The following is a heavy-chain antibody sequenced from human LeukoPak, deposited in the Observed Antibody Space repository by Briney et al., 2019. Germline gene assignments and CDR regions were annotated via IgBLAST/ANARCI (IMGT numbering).Heavy chain of an antibody. Sequence: ASEKVSCKSSGHTLTNPIIYWVRHAPAQGLEWLCMGYTRNGSTRTLQRFQGRLTLSRDTTPTTLYTGMSSLRSAATPTYFTATGADQAFDFWGQGTLVTVSS. CDR2: GYTRNGST. CDR1: GHTLTNPI. CDR3: ATGADQAFDF. J-gene: IGHJ4*02. V-gene: IGHV1-46*01.